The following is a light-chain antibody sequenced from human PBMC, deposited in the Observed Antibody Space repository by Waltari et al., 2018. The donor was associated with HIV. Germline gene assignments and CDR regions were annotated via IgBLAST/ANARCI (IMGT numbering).Light chain of an antibody. J-gene: IGLJ2*01. CDR3: QSYDSRLRGSV. Sequence: QSVLTQPPSVSGAPGQGVTIPCTGSGSNLGEGYSVHWYQQLPGTAPNRLITGHKTRPAGVPERVPVARSGASASRAITGLQAEEEATYYCQSYDSRLRGSVFGGGTKVTVV. CDR1: GSNLGEGYS. V-gene: IGLV1-40*01. CDR2: GHK.